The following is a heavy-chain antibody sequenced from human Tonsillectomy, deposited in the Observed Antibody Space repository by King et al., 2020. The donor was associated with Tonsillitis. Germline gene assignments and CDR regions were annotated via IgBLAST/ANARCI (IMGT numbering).Heavy chain of an antibody. Sequence: VQLVESGGGLVKPGGSLRLSCAASGFTFSSYNMNWVRQAPGKGLEWVSSISSSSTYIYYADSVKGRFTISRDNAKNSLYLQMNSLRAEDTAVYYCARGGHNYYDSSGFQYYFDYWGQGTLVTVSS. CDR1: GFTFSSYN. J-gene: IGHJ4*02. V-gene: IGHV3-21*01. CDR2: ISSSSTYI. CDR3: ARGGHNYYDSSGFQYYFDY. D-gene: IGHD3-22*01.